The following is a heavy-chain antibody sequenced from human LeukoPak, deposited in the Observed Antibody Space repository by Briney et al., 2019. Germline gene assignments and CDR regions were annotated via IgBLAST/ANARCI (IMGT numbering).Heavy chain of an antibody. J-gene: IGHJ4*02. CDR3: AVKGGYNDLDAPFDY. CDR1: GFSFNRYW. D-gene: IGHD5-12*01. V-gene: IGHV3-74*03. CDR2: VNGDGSAT. Sequence: HSGGSLRLSCAASGFSFNRYWMHWVRQAPGRGLEWVSRVNGDGSATTYADSVKGRFTISRDNAKNTLYLQMDSLRVEDTAVYYCAVKGGYNDLDAPFDYWGPGTVITVSS.